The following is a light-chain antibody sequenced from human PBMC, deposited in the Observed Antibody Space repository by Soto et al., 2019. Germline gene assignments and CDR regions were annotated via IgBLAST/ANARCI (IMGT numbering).Light chain of an antibody. V-gene: IGLV2-14*01. CDR2: DVS. Sequence: QSALTQPASVSGSLGQSIAISCTGTSSDVGGYNYVSWYQLHPDKAPKLIIYDVSNRPSGVSNRFAGSKSGNTASLTISGLQREDEADYYCSSCTSSTTRVFGTGTKLTVL. CDR1: SSDVGGYNY. J-gene: IGLJ1*01. CDR3: SSCTSSTTRV.